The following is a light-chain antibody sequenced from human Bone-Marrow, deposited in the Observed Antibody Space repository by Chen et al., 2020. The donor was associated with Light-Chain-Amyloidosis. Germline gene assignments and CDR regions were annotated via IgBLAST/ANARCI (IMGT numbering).Light chain of an antibody. J-gene: IGLJ3*02. Sequence: QSALTQPASGSGSPGQSITISCTGTSSDVGNYKSVSWFQQHPGEAPKLLLYEVNNRPSGVSGRFSGSKSGNTASLTISGLQSEDEADYYCTSYTSSTTWVFGGGTRLTVL. CDR1: SSDVGNYKS. CDR2: EVN. CDR3: TSYTSSTTWV. V-gene: IGLV2-14*01.